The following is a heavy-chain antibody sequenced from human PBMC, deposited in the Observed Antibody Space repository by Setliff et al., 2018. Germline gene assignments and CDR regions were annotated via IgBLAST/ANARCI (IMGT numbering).Heavy chain of an antibody. CDR3: ARVADGSGSFYLGFDY. D-gene: IGHD3-10*01. V-gene: IGHV4-31*03. CDR1: GDSISSGSYY. J-gene: IGHJ4*02. CDR2: IFHSGST. Sequence: SETLSLTCTVSGDSISSGSYYWNWIRQHPEKGLEWLGYIFHSGSTHCNSSLKSRITISIDTSKNHFSLELNSVTAADSAVYYCARVADGSGSFYLGFDYWGQGILVTVSS.